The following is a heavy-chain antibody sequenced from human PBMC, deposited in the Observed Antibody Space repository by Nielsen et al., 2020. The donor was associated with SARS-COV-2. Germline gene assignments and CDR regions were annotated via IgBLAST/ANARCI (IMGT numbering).Heavy chain of an antibody. D-gene: IGHD6-13*01. Sequence: GGSLRLFCAASGFTFSSYAMHWVRQAPGKGLEWVAVISYDGSNKYYADSVKGRFTISRDNSKNSLYLQMNSLRAEDTALYYCATGAAAGTGNYYYGMDVWGQGTTVTVSS. V-gene: IGHV3-30-3*01. CDR2: ISYDGSNK. J-gene: IGHJ6*02. CDR3: ATGAAAGTGNYYYGMDV. CDR1: GFTFSSYA.